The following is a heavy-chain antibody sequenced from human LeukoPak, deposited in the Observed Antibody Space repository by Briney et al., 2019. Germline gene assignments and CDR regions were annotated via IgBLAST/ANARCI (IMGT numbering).Heavy chain of an antibody. CDR3: ARGWLAETMVVTPYNY. D-gene: IGHD4-23*01. V-gene: IGHV1-69*13. CDR2: IIPIFGTA. Sequence: RASAKVSCKASGGTFSSYAISWVRQAPGQGLEWMGGIIPIFGTANYAQKFQGRVTITAVESMSTAYMELSSLRSEDTAVYYCARGWLAETMVVTPYNYWGQGTLVTVSS. CDR1: GGTFSSYA. J-gene: IGHJ4*02.